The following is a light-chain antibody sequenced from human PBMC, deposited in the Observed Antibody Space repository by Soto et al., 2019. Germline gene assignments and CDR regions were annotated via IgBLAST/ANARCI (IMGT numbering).Light chain of an antibody. V-gene: IGKV3-20*01. CDR3: QQYGSPPPYT. J-gene: IGKJ2*01. Sequence: EIVLTQSPGTLSLSPGERATLSCRASQSVSSSYLAWYQQKPGQAPRHLIYGASSRATGIPDRFSGSGSGTDFTLTISRLEPEDFAVYYCQQYGSPPPYTFGQGPKLEIK. CDR2: GAS. CDR1: QSVSSSY.